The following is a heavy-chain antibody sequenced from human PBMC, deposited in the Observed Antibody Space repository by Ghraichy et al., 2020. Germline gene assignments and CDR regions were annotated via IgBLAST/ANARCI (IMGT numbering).Heavy chain of an antibody. CDR1: GFTFSAYS. J-gene: IGHJ6*02. CDR3: ARGSTVVRFFYYAGMDV. Sequence: LRLSCVGSGFTFSAYSMNWVRQSPGKGLEWVSYITSSSRTTSYADSVKGRFTISRDNAQNSLYLQMNSLRDEDTAVYYCARGSTVVRFFYYAGMDVWGQGTTVTVSS. V-gene: IGHV3-48*02. D-gene: IGHD4-23*01. CDR2: ITSSSRTT.